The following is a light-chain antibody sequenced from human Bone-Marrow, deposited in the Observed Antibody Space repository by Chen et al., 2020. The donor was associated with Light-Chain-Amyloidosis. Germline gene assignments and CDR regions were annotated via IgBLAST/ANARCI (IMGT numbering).Light chain of an antibody. CDR2: RDT. Sequence: SYELTQPPSVSVSLGQTARITCPGDDLPTKCAYWYQQKPGQAPVLVIHRDTERPSGISERFSGSSEGTTATLTIRGVQAEDEADYHCQSADSSGTYEVIFGGGTKLTVL. CDR3: QSADSSGTYEVI. V-gene: IGLV3-25*03. CDR1: DLPTKC. J-gene: IGLJ2*01.